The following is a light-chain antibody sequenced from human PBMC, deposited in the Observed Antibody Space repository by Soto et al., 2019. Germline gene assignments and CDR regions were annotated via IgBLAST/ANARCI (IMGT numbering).Light chain of an antibody. CDR1: QSISNY. CDR2: AAS. CDR3: QQSYSTPT. V-gene: IGKV1-39*01. J-gene: IGKJ2*01. Sequence: DIQMTQSPSSLSASVVDRVTITCRASQSISNYLNWYQQKPGKAPKLLIYAASSFQSGVTSRFSGSGSWTDFTLAIRSLQPEDCATYYCQQSYSTPTFGQGTKLEIK.